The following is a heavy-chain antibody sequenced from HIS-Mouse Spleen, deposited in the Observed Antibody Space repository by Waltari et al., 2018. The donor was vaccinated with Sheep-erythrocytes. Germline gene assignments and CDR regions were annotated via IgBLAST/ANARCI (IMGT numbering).Heavy chain of an antibody. Sequence: QVQLVESGGGVVQPGRSLRPSCAASGFTFSSYGMQWVRQAPGKGVEWVAVISYDGSNKYYADSVKGRFTISRDNSKNTLYLQMNSLRAEDTAVYYCARALSIAARPNWFDPWGQGTLVTVSS. CDR1: GFTFSSYG. V-gene: IGHV3-30*03. CDR3: ARALSIAARPNWFDP. D-gene: IGHD6-6*01. CDR2: ISYDGSNK. J-gene: IGHJ5*02.